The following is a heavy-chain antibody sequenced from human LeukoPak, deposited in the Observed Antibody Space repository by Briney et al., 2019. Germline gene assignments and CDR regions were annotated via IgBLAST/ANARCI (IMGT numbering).Heavy chain of an antibody. D-gene: IGHD4-17*01. CDR1: GFTFSSYG. Sequence: GGSLRLSCAASGFTFSSYGIHWVRQAPGKGLEWVAVISYDGNNKYYADSVKGRFTISRDNSKNTLYLQMNSLGPEDTAVYYCAKGARGDTVTSIVGLNWFDPWGQGTLVTVSS. CDR3: AKGARGDTVTSIVGLNWFDP. V-gene: IGHV3-30*18. J-gene: IGHJ5*02. CDR2: ISYDGNNK.